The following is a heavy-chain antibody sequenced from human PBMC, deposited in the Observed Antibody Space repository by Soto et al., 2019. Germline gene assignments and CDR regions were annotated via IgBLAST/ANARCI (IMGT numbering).Heavy chain of an antibody. V-gene: IGHV3-64D*06. CDR1: GFTFSSYA. Sequence: GGSLRLSCAASGFTFSSYAMHWVRQAPGKGLEYVASISSEGASTYYADSVKGRFIISRDNSKNTLYLQMSSLRAEDTAVYYCVKDRYVDYWGQGILVTVSS. CDR2: ISSEGAST. CDR3: VKDRYVDY. J-gene: IGHJ4*02.